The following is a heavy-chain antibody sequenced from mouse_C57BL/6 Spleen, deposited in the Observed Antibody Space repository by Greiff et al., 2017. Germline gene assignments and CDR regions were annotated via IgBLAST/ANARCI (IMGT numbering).Heavy chain of an antibody. CDR3: ARSDDGYRYAMDY. Sequence: QVQLKESGAELAKPGASVKLSCKASGYTFTSYWMHWVKQRPGQGLEWIGYINPSSGYTKYNQKFKDKATLTADKSSSTAYMQLSSLTYEDSAVYYCARSDDGYRYAMDYWGQGTSVTVSS. D-gene: IGHD2-3*01. CDR1: GYTFTSYW. CDR2: INPSSGYT. V-gene: IGHV1-7*01. J-gene: IGHJ4*01.